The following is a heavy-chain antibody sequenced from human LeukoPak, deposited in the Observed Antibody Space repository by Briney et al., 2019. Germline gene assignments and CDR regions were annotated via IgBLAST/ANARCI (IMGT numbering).Heavy chain of an antibody. J-gene: IGHJ6*03. Sequence: GGSLRLSCAASGFTFSSYGMHWVRQAPGKGLEGVAFIRYGGSNKYYADSVKGRLTISRDNSKNTLYLQMNSLRAEETAVYYCAKDLRRIVGATKGMDVWGKGTTVTVSS. V-gene: IGHV3-30*02. CDR2: IRYGGSNK. CDR3: AKDLRRIVGATKGMDV. CDR1: GFTFSSYG. D-gene: IGHD1-26*01.